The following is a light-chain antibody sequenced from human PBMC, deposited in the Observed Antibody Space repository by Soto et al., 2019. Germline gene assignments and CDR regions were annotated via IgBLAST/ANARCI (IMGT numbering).Light chain of an antibody. CDR2: DVS. V-gene: IGLV2-8*01. Sequence: QSALTQPPSASGSPGQSVTISCTGTSSDVGGSDYVSWYQHHPGKAPKLMIYDVSKRHSGVPDRFSGSKSGNMASLTVSGLQADDEADYYYISHVGHSNVFGTGTKLTVL. CDR1: SSDVGGSDY. J-gene: IGLJ1*01. CDR3: ISHVGHSNV.